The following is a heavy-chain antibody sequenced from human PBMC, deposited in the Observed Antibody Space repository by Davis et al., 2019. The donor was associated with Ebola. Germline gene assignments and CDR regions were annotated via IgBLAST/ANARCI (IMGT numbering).Heavy chain of an antibody. CDR2: ISAYNGDT. J-gene: IGHJ6*02. CDR3: ARGGYCSSTSCYTRVDYYYYGMDV. D-gene: IGHD2-2*02. CDR1: GYTFTGFY. V-gene: IGHV1-18*04. Sequence: ASVKVSCKASGYTFTGFYIHWARQAPGQGLEWMGWISAYNGDTNCAQKLQGRVTMTTDTSTSTAYMELRSLRSDDTAVYYCARGGYCSSTSCYTRVDYYYYGMDVWGQGTTVTVSS.